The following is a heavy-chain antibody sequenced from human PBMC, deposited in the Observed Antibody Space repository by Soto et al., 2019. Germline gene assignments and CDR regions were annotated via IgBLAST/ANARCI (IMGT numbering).Heavy chain of an antibody. V-gene: IGHV3-30*18. J-gene: IGHJ6*02. CDR2: ISYDGSNK. D-gene: IGHD1-26*01. CDR3: AKVGFSGSSTYYYYYGMDV. CDR1: GFTFSNYG. Sequence: QVQLVESGGGVVQPGRSLRLSCAASGFTFSNYGMHWVRQAPGKGLEWVAVISYDGSNKYHADSVKGRFTISRDNSKNTLYLQMNSISAEDTAVYYCAKVGFSGSSTYYYYYGMDVWGQGTTVTVSS.